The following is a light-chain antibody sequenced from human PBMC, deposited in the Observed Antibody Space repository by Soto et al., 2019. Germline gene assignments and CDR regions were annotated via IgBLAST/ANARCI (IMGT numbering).Light chain of an antibody. CDR2: DAS. J-gene: IGKJ1*01. CDR3: QQYNTFWT. V-gene: IGKV1-5*01. Sequence: DIQMTQSPSALSASLGDRVTITCRASQSISSWLAWYQQKPGKAPRLLIYDASYLERGVPSRFSGSGSGTEFTLTISDLQPDDLGTYYCQQYNTFWTFGPGTKVEI. CDR1: QSISSW.